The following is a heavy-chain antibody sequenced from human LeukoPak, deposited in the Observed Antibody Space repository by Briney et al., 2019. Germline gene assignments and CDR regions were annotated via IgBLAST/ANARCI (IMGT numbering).Heavy chain of an antibody. CDR3: ARGLPRVATAYLT. D-gene: IGHD5-12*01. CDR1: GFTVSSNY. J-gene: IGHJ4*02. CDR2: IYSGGST. Sequence: HPGGSLRLSCAASGFTVSSNYMSWVRQAPGKGLEWVSVIYSGGSTYYADSVKGRFTISRDNSKNTLYLQMNSLRAEDTAVYYCARGLPRVATAYLTWGQGTLVTVSS. V-gene: IGHV3-66*01.